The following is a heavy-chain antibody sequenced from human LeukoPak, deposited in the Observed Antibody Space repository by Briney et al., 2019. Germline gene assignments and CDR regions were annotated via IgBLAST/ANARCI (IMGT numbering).Heavy chain of an antibody. V-gene: IGHV4-39*02. D-gene: IGHD4-23*01. CDR3: AREGASPNYGGNALDY. CDR2: IYYIGST. CDR1: GGSISSSSYY. J-gene: IGHJ4*02. Sequence: SETLSLTCTVSGGSISSSSYYWGWIRQPPGKGLEWIGCIYYIGSTHYNPSLKSRVTISVDTSKNQFSLKLSSVTAADTAVYYCAREGASPNYGGNALDYWGQGTLVTVSS.